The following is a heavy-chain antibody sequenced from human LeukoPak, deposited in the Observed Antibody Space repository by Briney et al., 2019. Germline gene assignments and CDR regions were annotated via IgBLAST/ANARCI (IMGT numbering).Heavy chain of an antibody. CDR2: IKQDGSEK. J-gene: IGHJ4*01. CDR3: ARARNDYDSNGFSFLDY. V-gene: IGHV3-7*02. D-gene: IGHD3-22*01. Sequence: PGGSLRLSCAASRFTFSSYWMTWVRQAPGKGLEWVANIKQDGSEKYYVGSVKGRFTISRDNSKNTLYLQMNSLRAEDTALYYCARARNDYDSNGFSFLDYWGQGTLVTVSS. CDR1: RFTFSSYW.